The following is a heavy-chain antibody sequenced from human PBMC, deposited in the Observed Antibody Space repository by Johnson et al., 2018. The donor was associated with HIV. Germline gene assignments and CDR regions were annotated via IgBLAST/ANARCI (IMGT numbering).Heavy chain of an antibody. CDR1: GLTFSNYG. J-gene: IGHJ3*01. V-gene: IGHV3-30*02. CDR2: IRYDGSNK. CDR3: ARDGRDLVTRGSFDV. Sequence: QVQLVESGGGVVQPGGSLRLSCAASGLTFSNYGSHWVRQAPGKGLEWVAFIRYDGSNKSYADSVKGRFTISRDNSKNTLYLQMNSLRPEDTAVYYCARDGRDLVTRGSFDVWGQGTVVTVSS. D-gene: IGHD3-9*01.